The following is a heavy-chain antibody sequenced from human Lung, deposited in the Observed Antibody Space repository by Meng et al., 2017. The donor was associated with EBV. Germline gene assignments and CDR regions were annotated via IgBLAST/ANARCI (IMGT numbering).Heavy chain of an antibody. D-gene: IGHD2-8*01. CDR1: GYTFTSYA. CDR2: INAVNGNT. J-gene: IGHJ4*02. V-gene: IGHV1-3*01. CDR3: ARGEGYCTNGVCSPGY. Sequence: AEVKKPGASVKVSCKASGYTFTSYAMHWVRQAPGQRLEWMGWINAVNGNTKYSQKFQGRVTITRDTSASTAYMELSSLRSEDTAVYYCARGEGYCTNGVCSPGYWGQGSLVTASS.